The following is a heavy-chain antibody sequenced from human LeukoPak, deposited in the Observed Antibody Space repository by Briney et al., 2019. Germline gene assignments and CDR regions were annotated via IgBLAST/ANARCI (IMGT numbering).Heavy chain of an antibody. CDR2: ISGSGGST. J-gene: IGHJ3*02. Sequence: GGSLRLSCAASGFTFSSYAMSWVRQAPGKGLEWVSAISGSGGSTYYADSVKGRFTISRDNSKNTLYLQMNSLRAEDTAVYYCAKVSPVVPAAIDAFYIWGQGTMVTVSS. CDR1: GFTFSSYA. CDR3: AKVSPVVPAAIDAFYI. D-gene: IGHD2-2*01. V-gene: IGHV3-23*01.